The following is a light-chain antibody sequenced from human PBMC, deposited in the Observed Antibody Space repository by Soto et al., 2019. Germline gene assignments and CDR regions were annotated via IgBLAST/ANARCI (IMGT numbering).Light chain of an antibody. CDR3: QQYDNWPPIT. V-gene: IGKV3-15*01. J-gene: IGKJ5*01. CDR1: QSVGNK. Sequence: EILMTQSPATLSVSPGDRATLSCRASQSVGNKLAWYQHRPGQAPRLLIFRASSSASTVPARFSGSGFGTEFTLTISSVQSEDFALYYCQQYDNWPPITFGQGTRLDIK. CDR2: RAS.